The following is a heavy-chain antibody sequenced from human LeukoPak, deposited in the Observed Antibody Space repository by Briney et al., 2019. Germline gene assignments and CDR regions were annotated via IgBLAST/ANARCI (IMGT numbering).Heavy chain of an antibody. Sequence: ASVKVSCKASGYSFTGYYMHWVRQAPGQGLEWMGWINPNSGGTNYAQKFQGRVTMTRDTSINTAYMELSRLKSDDTAVYYCARADKTYYYYMDVWGKGTTVTVSS. J-gene: IGHJ6*03. V-gene: IGHV1-2*02. CDR1: GYSFTGYY. D-gene: IGHD3-22*01. CDR2: INPNSGGT. CDR3: ARADKTYYYYMDV.